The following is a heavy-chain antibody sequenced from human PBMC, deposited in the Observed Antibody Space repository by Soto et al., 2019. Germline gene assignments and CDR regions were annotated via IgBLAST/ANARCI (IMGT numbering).Heavy chain of an antibody. Sequence: SETLSLTCTVSGGSISSSSYYWGWIRQPPGKGLEWIGSIYYSGSTYYNPSLKSRVTISVDTSKNQFSLKLSSVTAADTAVYYCASISNYYGSGSPRYFFDYWGQGTLVTVS. D-gene: IGHD3-10*01. V-gene: IGHV4-39*01. CDR1: GGSISSSSYY. J-gene: IGHJ4*02. CDR2: IYYSGST. CDR3: ASISNYYGSGSPRYFFDY.